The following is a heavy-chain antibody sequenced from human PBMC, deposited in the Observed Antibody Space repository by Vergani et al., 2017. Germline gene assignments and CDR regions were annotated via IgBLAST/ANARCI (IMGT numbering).Heavy chain of an antibody. J-gene: IGHJ4*02. CDR1: GFTFSSYG. V-gene: IGHV3-30*02. CDR3: AKLQAGKGSYGSGRFDY. CDR2: IRYDGSNK. D-gene: IGHD3-10*01. Sequence: QVQLVESGGGVVQPGGSLRLSCAASGFTFSSYGMYWVRQAPGKGLEWVAFIRYDGSNKYYADSVKGRFTISRDNSKTTLYLQMDSLRDEDTAVYYCAKLQAGKGSYGSGRFDYWGQGTLVTVSS.